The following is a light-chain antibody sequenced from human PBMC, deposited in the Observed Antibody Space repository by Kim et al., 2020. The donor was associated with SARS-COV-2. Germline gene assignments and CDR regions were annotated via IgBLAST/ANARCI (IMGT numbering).Light chain of an antibody. J-gene: IGLJ3*02. CDR2: YDS. Sequence: APGKTAGSTCGGKNIGSKSVHWNQRKPGQAPVLVIYYDSDRPSGITERFSGSNSGNTATLTISRVEAGDEADYYCQVWDSSSDHPVFGGGTQLTVL. CDR1: NIGSKS. V-gene: IGLV3-21*04. CDR3: QVWDSSSDHPV.